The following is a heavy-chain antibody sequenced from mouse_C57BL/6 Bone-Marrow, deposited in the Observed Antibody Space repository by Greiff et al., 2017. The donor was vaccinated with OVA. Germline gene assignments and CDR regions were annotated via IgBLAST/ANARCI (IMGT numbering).Heavy chain of an antibody. D-gene: IGHD1-1*01. CDR2: IYPRSGNT. CDR3: ARWGTTVPPWFAY. Sequence: QVQLQQSGAELARPGASVKLSCKASGYTFTSYGISWVKQRTGQGLEWIGEIYPRSGNTYYNEKFKGKATLTADKSSSTAYMELRSLTSEDSAVYFCARWGTTVPPWFAYWGQGTLVTVSA. CDR1: GYTFTSYG. V-gene: IGHV1-81*01. J-gene: IGHJ3*01.